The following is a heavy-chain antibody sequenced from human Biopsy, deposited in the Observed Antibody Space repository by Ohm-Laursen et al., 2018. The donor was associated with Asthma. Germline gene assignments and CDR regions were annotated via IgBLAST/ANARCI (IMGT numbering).Heavy chain of an antibody. CDR3: VRGSSSWHHGPFHYYYGLDV. CDR2: IYYSGTT. J-gene: IGHJ6*02. V-gene: IGHV4-39*01. D-gene: IGHD6-13*01. CDR1: SGSGGYMRSGNYY. Sequence: SDTLSLTWSLSSGSGGYMRSGNYYWGWIHQPPGKGLEWIGSIYYSGTTYYNPSLESRVTVSADTSKNQFSLKLTSVTAADTAVYYCVRGSSSWHHGPFHYYYGLDVWGQGTTATVSS.